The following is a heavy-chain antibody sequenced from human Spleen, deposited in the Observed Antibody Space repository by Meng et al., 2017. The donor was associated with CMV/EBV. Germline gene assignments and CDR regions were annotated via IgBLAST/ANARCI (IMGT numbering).Heavy chain of an antibody. J-gene: IGHJ5*02. D-gene: IGHD1-26*01. CDR3: AREEIGATRGDWFDP. Sequence: GSLRLSCTVSGGSISSYYWSWIRQPPGKGLEWIGYIYYSGSTNYNPSLKSRVTISVDTSKNQFSLKLSSVTAADTAVYYCAREEIGATRGDWFDPWGQGALVTVSS. CDR2: IYYSGST. CDR1: GGSISSYY. V-gene: IGHV4-59*01.